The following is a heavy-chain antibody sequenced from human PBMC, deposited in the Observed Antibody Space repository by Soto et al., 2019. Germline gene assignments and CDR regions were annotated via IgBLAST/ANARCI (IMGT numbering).Heavy chain of an antibody. J-gene: IGHJ4*02. V-gene: IGHV4-30-4*01. D-gene: IGHD2-21*02. Sequence: PSETLSLTCTVSGGSISSGEYYWSWIRQPPGKGLEWIGYIYYSGTTYYNPSLKGRVTISVGKTKNQFCLKLSSGPAADTAVYYCASQRYCDDDCYLFDYWGQGTLVTVSS. CDR3: ASQRYCDDDCYLFDY. CDR1: GGSISSGEYY. CDR2: IYYSGTT.